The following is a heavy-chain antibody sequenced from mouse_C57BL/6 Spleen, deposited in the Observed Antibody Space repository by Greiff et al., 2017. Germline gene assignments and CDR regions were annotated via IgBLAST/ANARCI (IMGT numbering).Heavy chain of an antibody. J-gene: IGHJ2*01. Sequence: EVQLVESGGGLVKPGGSLKLSCAASGFTFSSYAMSWVRQTPEKRLEWVATISDGGSYTYSPDNVKGRFTISRDNAKNNLYLQIRHLKSEDTAMYYCAREYDGSDYDYWGQGTTLTVSS. CDR3: AREYDGSDYDY. CDR2: ISDGGSYT. CDR1: GFTFSSYA. V-gene: IGHV5-4*01. D-gene: IGHD1-1*01.